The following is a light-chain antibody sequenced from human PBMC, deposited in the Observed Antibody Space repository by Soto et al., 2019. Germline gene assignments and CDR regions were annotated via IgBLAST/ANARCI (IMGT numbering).Light chain of an antibody. CDR1: QSVSSF. CDR3: QQRINWPLT. V-gene: IGKV3-11*01. Sequence: EIVLTQSPATLSLSPGERATLSCRASQSVSSFVAWYQQRPGQPPRLLIYDVSKRATGSPTRFSGSGSGTDSNLTISSLEPEDFAVYYCQQRINWPLTFGGGTKVEIK. J-gene: IGKJ4*01. CDR2: DVS.